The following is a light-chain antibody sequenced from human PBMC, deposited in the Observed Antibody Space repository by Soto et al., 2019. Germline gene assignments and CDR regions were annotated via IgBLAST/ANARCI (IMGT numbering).Light chain of an antibody. J-gene: IGKJ1*01. V-gene: IGKV4-1*01. CDR1: QSLFYSSNNKDY. CDR3: QQYFNTPWT. CDR2: WAS. Sequence: DIVMTQSPDSLAVSLGERATINCKSSQSLFYSSNNKDYLAWYQQKPGQPPRLLIYWASTRESGVPERFIGSGSGTDVTLTVSSLQAEDVAVYYCQQYFNTPWTFGQGTKVEIK.